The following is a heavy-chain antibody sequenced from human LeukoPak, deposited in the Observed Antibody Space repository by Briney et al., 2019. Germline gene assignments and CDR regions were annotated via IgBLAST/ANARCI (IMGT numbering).Heavy chain of an antibody. D-gene: IGHD6-25*01. V-gene: IGHV3-23*01. CDR3: ARGGGQSRAFDI. J-gene: IGHJ3*02. Sequence: PGGSLRLSCAASGFTFSSYAMSWVRQAPGKGLEWVSAISGSGGSTYYADSVKGRFTISRDNSKNTLYLQMNSLRAEDTAVYYCARGGGQSRAFDIWGQGTMVTVSS. CDR2: ISGSGGST. CDR1: GFTFSSYA.